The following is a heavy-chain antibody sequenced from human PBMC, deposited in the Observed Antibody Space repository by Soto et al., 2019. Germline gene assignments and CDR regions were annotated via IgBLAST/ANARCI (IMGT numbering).Heavy chain of an antibody. Sequence: EVQLVESGGGLVQPGGPLRLSCEASGFTFRNYDMPWVGQGTGKGLEWVSGISAAGDPDYADSVEGRFTISRENAQNSFFLQMNSLRVGDTAVYYCARTDRDFYGLDVWGQGTTVIVSS. CDR1: GFTFRNYD. V-gene: IGHV3-13*05. J-gene: IGHJ6*02. CDR2: ISAAGDP. CDR3: ARTDRDFYGLDV.